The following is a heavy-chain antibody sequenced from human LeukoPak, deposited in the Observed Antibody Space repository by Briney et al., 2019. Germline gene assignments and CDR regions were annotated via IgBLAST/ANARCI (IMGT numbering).Heavy chain of an antibody. J-gene: IGHJ6*03. D-gene: IGHD6-13*01. V-gene: IGHV4-4*07. Sequence: SETLSLTCTVSGGSISSYYWSWIRQPAGKGLEWIGRIYTSGSTNYNPSLKSRVTMSVDTSKNQFSLKLSSVTAADTAVYYCARDSQSGQLVLSDSYYYMDVWGKGTTVTISS. CDR2: IYTSGST. CDR3: ARDSQSGQLVLSDSYYYMDV. CDR1: GGSISSYY.